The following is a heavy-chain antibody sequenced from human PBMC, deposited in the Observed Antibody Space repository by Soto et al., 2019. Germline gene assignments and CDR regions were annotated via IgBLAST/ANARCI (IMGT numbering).Heavy chain of an antibody. CDR2: INAGYGNT. V-gene: IGHV1-3*01. CDR3: ARAGGRYSAESFHH. J-gene: IGHJ1*01. D-gene: IGHD6-19*01. Sequence: GASVKVSCKASGYTFSDFAIHWVRQAPGQSLEWMGWINAGYGNTKSSQKFQDRVTITRDTSASTAYMELFSLTSEDTAMYYCARAGGRYSAESFHHWGQGTLVTVSS. CDR1: GYTFSDFA.